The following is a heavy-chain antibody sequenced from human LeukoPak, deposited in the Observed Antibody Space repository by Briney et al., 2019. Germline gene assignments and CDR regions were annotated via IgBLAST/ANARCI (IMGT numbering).Heavy chain of an antibody. D-gene: IGHD1-20*01. CDR2: ISSSSSYI. CDR3: ARDGLTGGNNWFDP. CDR1: GFTFGSYS. Sequence: GGSLRLSCAASGFTFGSYSMNWVRQAPGKGLEWVSSISSSSSYIYYADSVKGRFTISRDNAKNSLYLQMNSLRAEDTAVYYCARDGLTGGNNWFDPWGQGTLVTVSS. V-gene: IGHV3-21*01. J-gene: IGHJ5*02.